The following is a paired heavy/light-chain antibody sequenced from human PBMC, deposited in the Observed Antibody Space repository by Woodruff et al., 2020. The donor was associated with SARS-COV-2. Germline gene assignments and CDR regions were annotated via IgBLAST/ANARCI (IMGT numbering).Light chain of an antibody. CDR2: GAS. CDR3: QQYNNWPPIT. Sequence: EIVMTQSPATLSVSPGERATLSCRASQSISSNLAWYQQKPGQAPRLLIYGASTRATGIPARFSGSGSGTEFTLTISSLQSEDFAVYYCQQYNNWPPITFGPGTKVDIK. CDR1: QSISSN. V-gene: IGKV3-15*01. J-gene: IGKJ3*01.
Heavy chain of an antibody. D-gene: IGHD2-2*02. CDR3: ARAEGPYTSLPIDY. J-gene: IGHJ4*02. Sequence: EVQLVESGGDLVQPGRSLRLSCAASGFTFDDYAMHWVRQAPGKGLEWVSGISWNSGSLAYAESLKGRFTISRDNAKSSLYLQMNSLRAEDTAFYYCARAEGPYTSLPIDYWGQGTLVTVSS. CDR1: GFTFDDYA. CDR2: ISWNSGSL. V-gene: IGHV3-9*01.